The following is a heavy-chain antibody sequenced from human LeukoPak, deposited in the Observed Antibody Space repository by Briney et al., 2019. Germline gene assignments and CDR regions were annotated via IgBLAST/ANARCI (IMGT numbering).Heavy chain of an antibody. V-gene: IGHV3-64*01. CDR2: ISQNGADR. Sequence: PGGSLRLSCAASGFTFSSYAMHWVRQAPGKGLESVSAISQNGADRYYANSVEGRFTVSRDNSKNTLSLQMDSLKPEDEAVYYCARCPATCQAFDMWGLGTMVTVSS. CDR1: GFTFSSYA. D-gene: IGHD5/OR15-5a*01. CDR3: ARCPATCQAFDM. J-gene: IGHJ3*02.